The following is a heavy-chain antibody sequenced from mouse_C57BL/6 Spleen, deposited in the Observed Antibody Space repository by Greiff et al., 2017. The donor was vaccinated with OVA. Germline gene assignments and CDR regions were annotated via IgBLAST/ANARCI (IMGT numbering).Heavy chain of an antibody. CDR1: GYTFTSYW. Sequence: VQLQQSGAELAKPGASVKLSCKASGYTFTSYWMHWVKQWPGQGLEWIGYINPSSGYTKYNQKFKDKATLTADKSSSTAYMQLSSLTYEDSAVYYCANSRVGDYFDYWGQGTTLTVSS. D-gene: IGHD1-1*01. V-gene: IGHV1-7*01. J-gene: IGHJ2*01. CDR3: ANSRVGDYFDY. CDR2: INPSSGYT.